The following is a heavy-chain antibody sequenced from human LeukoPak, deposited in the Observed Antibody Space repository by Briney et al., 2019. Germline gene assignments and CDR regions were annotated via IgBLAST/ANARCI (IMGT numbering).Heavy chain of an antibody. Sequence: PSGTLSLTCAVSGGSISSSNWWSWVRQPPGQGLEWIGEIYHSGSTNYNPSLKSRVTISVDKSKNQFSLKLSSVTAADTAVYYCARDYGGSSSSGSDAFDIWGQGTMVTVSS. CDR3: ARDYGGSSSSGSDAFDI. D-gene: IGHD6-6*01. J-gene: IGHJ3*02. CDR2: IYHSGST. V-gene: IGHV4-4*02. CDR1: GGSISSSNW.